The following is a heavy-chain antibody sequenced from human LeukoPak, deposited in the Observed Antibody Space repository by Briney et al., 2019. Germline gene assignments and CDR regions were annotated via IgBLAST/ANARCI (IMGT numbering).Heavy chain of an antibody. V-gene: IGHV3-33*06. J-gene: IGHJ4*02. CDR2: IWYDGSNK. Sequence: PGRSLRLSCAASGFTFSSYGMHWVRQAPGKGLEWVAVIWYDGSNKYYADSVKGRFTISRDNSKNTLYLQMNSLRAEDTAVYYCVKGWVRGVMNYWGQGTLVTVSS. D-gene: IGHD3-10*01. CDR1: GFTFSSYG. CDR3: VKGWVRGVMNY.